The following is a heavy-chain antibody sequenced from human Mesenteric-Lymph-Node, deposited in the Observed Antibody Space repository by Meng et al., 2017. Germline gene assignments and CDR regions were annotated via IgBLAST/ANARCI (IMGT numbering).Heavy chain of an antibody. D-gene: IGHD7-27*01. V-gene: IGHV3-53*01. Sequence: GGGFVQRGGAMSLSCAPSGFIVTFNYITWVRQAPGKGLEWVSVTQSGGHTYYADSVKGRFTTSRDNPKNTLYLQMNSLRAEDTAVYYCATYRAFTGDVDTDYWGQGTLVTVSS. CDR3: ATYRAFTGDVDTDY. CDR2: TQSGGHT. CDR1: GFIVTFNY. J-gene: IGHJ4*02.